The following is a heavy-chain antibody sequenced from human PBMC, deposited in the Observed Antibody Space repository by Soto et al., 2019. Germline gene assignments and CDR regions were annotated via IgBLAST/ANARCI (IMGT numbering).Heavy chain of an antibody. CDR2: IRPRGGGT. V-gene: IGHV3-23*01. J-gene: IGHJ5*02. D-gene: IGHD4-4*01. CDR3: AKDHSNWGWGP. CDR1: GFTFSNYA. Sequence: GGSLRLSCAASGFTFSNYAMSWVRQAPGKGLEWVSGIRPRGGGTYYADSVKGRFTISRDDSKSTLLLQMSSLRAEDSAIYYCAKDHSNWGWGPWGPGTLVTVSS.